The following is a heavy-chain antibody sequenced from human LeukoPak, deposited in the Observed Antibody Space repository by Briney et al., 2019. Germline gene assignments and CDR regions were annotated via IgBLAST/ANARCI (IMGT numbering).Heavy chain of an antibody. CDR2: IYHSGKT. V-gene: IGHV4-38-2*02. CDR3: ARGGASIATVDY. D-gene: IGHD1-26*01. CDR1: GYSISSDNY. Sequence: SETLSLTCSVSGYSISSDNYWGWIRQPPGKGLEWIATIYHSGKTYYNPSLKSRVTISVDTSKNQFSLKLSSVTAADTAVYYCARGGASIATVDYWGQGTLVTASS. J-gene: IGHJ4*02.